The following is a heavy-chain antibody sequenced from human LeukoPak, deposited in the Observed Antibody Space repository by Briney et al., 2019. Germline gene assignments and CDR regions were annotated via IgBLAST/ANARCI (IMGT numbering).Heavy chain of an antibody. J-gene: IGHJ4*02. CDR2: INPNSGGT. D-gene: IGHD4-17*01. Sequence: RASVRVSFKASGYTFTVYYMHWVRQAPGQGLEWMGWINPNSGGTNYAQKFQGRVTMTRDTSISTAYMELSRLRSDDTAVYYCARETTVTHDIGYWGQGTLVTVSS. CDR1: GYTFTVYY. V-gene: IGHV1-2*02. CDR3: ARETTVTHDIGY.